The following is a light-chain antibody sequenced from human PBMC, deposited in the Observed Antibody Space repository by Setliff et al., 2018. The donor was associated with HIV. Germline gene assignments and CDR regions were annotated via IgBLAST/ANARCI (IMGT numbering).Light chain of an antibody. CDR2: GNN. CDR3: QSYDSSLSADV. Sequence: QSALTQPPSVSGTPGQRVTISCTGSSSNFGAGYDVHWYQQLPGTAPKLLISGNNNRPSGAPDRFSGSKSGTSASLAITGLQAEDEADYYCQSYDSSLSADVFGTGTKVTVL. J-gene: IGLJ1*01. V-gene: IGLV1-40*01. CDR1: SSNFGAGYD.